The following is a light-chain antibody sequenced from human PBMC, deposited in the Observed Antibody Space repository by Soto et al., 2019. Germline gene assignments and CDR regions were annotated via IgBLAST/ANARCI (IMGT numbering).Light chain of an antibody. CDR1: QSVSSSY. Sequence: EIVLTQSPGTLSLSPGERATLSCRASQSVSSSYLAWYQQKPGQAPRLLILGASSRATGIPDRFSGSGSGTDFTLTISRLEPEDFAVYFCQHYGDSPWTFGQGTKVEIK. CDR2: GAS. CDR3: QHYGDSPWT. V-gene: IGKV3-20*01. J-gene: IGKJ1*01.